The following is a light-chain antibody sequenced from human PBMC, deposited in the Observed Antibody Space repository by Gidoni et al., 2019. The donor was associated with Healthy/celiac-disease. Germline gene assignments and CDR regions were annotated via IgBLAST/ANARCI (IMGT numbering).Light chain of an antibody. J-gene: IGLJ2*01. CDR2: DVS. CDR3: SSYTSSSTLV. V-gene: IGLV2-14*01. CDR1: SSDVGGNNY. Sequence: QSALTQPASVSGSPGQSITISCPGTSSDVGGNNYVSWNQQHPGKAHKLMIYDVSNRPSGVSNRFSGSKSGNTASLTISGLQAEDEADYYCSSYTSSSTLVFGGGTKLTVL.